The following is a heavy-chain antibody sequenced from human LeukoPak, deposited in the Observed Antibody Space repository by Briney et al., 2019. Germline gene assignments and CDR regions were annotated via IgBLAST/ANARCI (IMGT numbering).Heavy chain of an antibody. Sequence: ASVKVSCKASGGTFSSYAISWVRQAPGQGLEWMGGIIPIFGTTSYAQKFLDRVTITADKSTSTAYMELSSLRSEDTAVYYCARVVGLTGYSSSWYSGYYYYMDVWGKGTTVTVSS. D-gene: IGHD6-13*01. CDR1: GGTFSSYA. V-gene: IGHV1-69*06. CDR3: ARVVGLTGYSSSWYSGYYYYMDV. CDR2: IIPIFGTT. J-gene: IGHJ6*03.